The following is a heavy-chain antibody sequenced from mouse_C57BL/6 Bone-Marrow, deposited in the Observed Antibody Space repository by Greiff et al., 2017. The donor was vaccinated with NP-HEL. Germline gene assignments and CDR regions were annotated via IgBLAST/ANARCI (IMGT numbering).Heavy chain of an antibody. CDR2: INPSSGYT. D-gene: IGHD2-10*02. CDR3: ARTYGNWGAMDY. J-gene: IGHJ4*01. V-gene: IGHV1-4*01. CDR1: GYTFTSYT. Sequence: QVQLQQSGAELARPGASVKMSCKASGYTFTSYTMHWVKQRPGQGLEWIGYINPSSGYTKYNQKFKDKATLTADKSSSTAYMPLSSLTSEDSAVYYCARTYGNWGAMDYWGQGTSVTVSS.